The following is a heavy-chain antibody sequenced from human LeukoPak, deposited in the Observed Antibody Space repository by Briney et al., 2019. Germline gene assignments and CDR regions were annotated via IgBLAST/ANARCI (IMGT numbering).Heavy chain of an antibody. J-gene: IGHJ4*02. CDR2: ITFSGDRT. Sequence: GESLKISCAASGFTFSSYAMSWVRQAPGKGLEWVSSITFSGDRTYYADSVKGRFTLSRDNSKNTLYLQMNSLSPEDTAVYYCAKTRVGYARTLDYWGQGTLVTVSS. CDR1: GFTFSSYA. CDR3: AKTRVGYARTLDY. V-gene: IGHV3-23*01. D-gene: IGHD5-12*01.